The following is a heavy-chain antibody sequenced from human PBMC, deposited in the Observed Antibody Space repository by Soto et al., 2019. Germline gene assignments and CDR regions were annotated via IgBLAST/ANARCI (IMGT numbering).Heavy chain of an antibody. D-gene: IGHD5-18*01. V-gene: IGHV3-30-3*01. CDR1: GFSFTTYA. Sequence: LGGSLRLSCAASGFSFTTYAMHWVRQAPGKGLEWVAVISDDGSIKYYADSVKGRFTISRDNSKNTFYLQMNSLRGDDTALYYCARAIETAMDPCDYWGQGALVTVSS. CDR3: ARAIETAMDPCDY. J-gene: IGHJ4*02. CDR2: ISDDGSIK.